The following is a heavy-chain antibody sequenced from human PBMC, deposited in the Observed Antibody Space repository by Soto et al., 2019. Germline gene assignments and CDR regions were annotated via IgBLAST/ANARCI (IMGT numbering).Heavy chain of an antibody. CDR1: GFTFSSYA. Sequence: HLGGSLRLSCAASGFTFSSYAMSWVRQAPGKGLEWVSGISGSGGSTYHADSAKGQFTISRDNSKNTLYLQMNSLRAEDTAVYYCAREIYDYGDYGYGFDVWGQGTMVTVSS. V-gene: IGHV3-23*01. D-gene: IGHD4-17*01. J-gene: IGHJ3*01. CDR2: ISGSGGST. CDR3: AREIYDYGDYGYGFDV.